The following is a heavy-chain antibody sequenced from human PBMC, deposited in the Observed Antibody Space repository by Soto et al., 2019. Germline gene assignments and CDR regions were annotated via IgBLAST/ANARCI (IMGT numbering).Heavy chain of an antibody. CDR1: GGTFSSYA. J-gene: IGHJ4*02. CDR2: IIPIFGTA. Sequence: AASVKVSCKASGGTFSSYAISWVRQAPGQGLEWMGGIIPIFGTANYAQKFQGRVTITADESTSTAYMGLSSLRSEDTAVYYCARGTSRDGYSYWGQGTLVTVSS. D-gene: IGHD4-4*01. CDR3: ARGTSRDGYSY. V-gene: IGHV1-69*13.